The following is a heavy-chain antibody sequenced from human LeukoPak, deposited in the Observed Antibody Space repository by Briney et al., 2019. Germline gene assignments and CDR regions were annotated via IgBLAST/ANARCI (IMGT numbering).Heavy chain of an antibody. CDR1: GFTFTSYA. Sequence: GGSLRLSCAASGFTFTSYAINWVRQAPGKGLEWVSGISGSGVSTYYADSVKGRFTISRDNSENTVYLQMDSLRVEDTALYYCTGERLGNGAGRYYFDYWGQGTLVTVSS. CDR2: ISGSGVST. V-gene: IGHV3-23*01. J-gene: IGHJ4*02. D-gene: IGHD3-10*01. CDR3: TGERLGNGAGRYYFDY.